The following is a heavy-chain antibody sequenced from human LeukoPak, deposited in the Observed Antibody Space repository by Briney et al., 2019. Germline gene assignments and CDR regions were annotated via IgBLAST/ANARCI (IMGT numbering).Heavy chain of an antibody. J-gene: IGHJ4*02. CDR2: TYYSGST. CDR1: GGSISSGDYY. V-gene: IGHV4-30-4*08. Sequence: TSEALSLTCTVSGGSISSGDYYWSWIRQPPGKGLEWIGYTYYSGSTYYNPSLKSRVTISVDTSKNQFSLKLSSVTAADTAVYYCARVLRSSGWPGLFDYWGQGTLVTVSS. D-gene: IGHD6-19*01. CDR3: ARVLRSSGWPGLFDY.